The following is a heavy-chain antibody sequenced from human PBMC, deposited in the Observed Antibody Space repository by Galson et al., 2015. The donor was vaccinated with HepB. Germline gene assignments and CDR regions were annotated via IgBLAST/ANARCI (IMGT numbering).Heavy chain of an antibody. V-gene: IGHV1-69*06. CDR2: IIPIFGTA. J-gene: IGHJ4*02. D-gene: IGHD5-12*01. CDR1: GGTFSSYA. Sequence: SVKVFCKASGGTFSSYAISWVRQAPGQGLEWMGGIIPIFGTANYAQKFQGRVTITADKSTSTAYMELSSLRSEDTAVYYCARYGRGYSGYDRRYFDYWGQGTLVTVSS. CDR3: ARYGRGYSGYDRRYFDY.